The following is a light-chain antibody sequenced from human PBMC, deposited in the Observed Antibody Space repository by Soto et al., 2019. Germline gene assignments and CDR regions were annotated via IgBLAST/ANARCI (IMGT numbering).Light chain of an antibody. Sequence: QSVLTQAPSASGTPGQRVTISCSGSSSNVGSLSVDWYQHLPGTAPKLLIHSNYQRPSGVPDRFSGSKSGTSASLAINSLQSEDEDDYYCAAWDGSLNGLYVFGTGTKLTVL. CDR3: AAWDGSLNGLYV. CDR1: SSNVGSLS. J-gene: IGLJ1*01. CDR2: SNY. V-gene: IGLV1-44*01.